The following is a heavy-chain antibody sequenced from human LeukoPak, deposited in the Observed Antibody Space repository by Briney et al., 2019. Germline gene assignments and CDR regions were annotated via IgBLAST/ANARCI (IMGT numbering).Heavy chain of an antibody. V-gene: IGHV3-11*06. D-gene: IGHD5-18*01. J-gene: IGHJ4*02. CDR1: GFTFSDYY. CDR3: ARDLRSNTAMVTFDY. CDR2: ISSSSSYT. Sequence: GGSLRLSCAASGFTFSDYYMSWIRQAPGRGLEWVSYISSSSSYTNYADSVRGRSTISRDNAKNSMYLQMNSLRAEDTAVYYCARDLRSNTAMVTFDYWGQGTLVTVSS.